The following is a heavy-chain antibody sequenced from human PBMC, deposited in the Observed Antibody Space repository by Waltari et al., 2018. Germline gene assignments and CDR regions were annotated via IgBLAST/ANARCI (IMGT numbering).Heavy chain of an antibody. CDR1: GFTFSNFD. CDR3: AKDLTGWGAFDI. J-gene: IGHJ3*02. V-gene: IGHV3-23*01. Sequence: EVQLLESWGGFVQPGGSLRLSCTASGFTFSNFDMNWVRHGPGRGVEWVSRLSGSAALTDYADSVKGRFIISRENSKNTLFLQMNSLRAEDTAIYYCAKDLTGWGAFDIWGQGTMVTVSS. CDR2: LSGSAALT. D-gene: IGHD1-20*01.